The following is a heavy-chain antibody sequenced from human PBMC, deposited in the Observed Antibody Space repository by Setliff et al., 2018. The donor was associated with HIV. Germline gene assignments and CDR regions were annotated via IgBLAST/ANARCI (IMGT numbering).Heavy chain of an antibody. J-gene: IGHJ4*02. D-gene: IGHD1-1*01. CDR2: VYSTGSI. V-gene: IGHV4-59*01. Sequence: PSETLSLTCAVYGGSFSDYYWTWIRQPPGQGLEWIGFVYSTGSINYSPSFRGRLTISLDTSENQFSLHLTSVTAADTAVYYCARAEGDAYNSLPYFDSWGPGALVTVSS. CDR1: GGSFSDYY. CDR3: ARAEGDAYNSLPYFDS.